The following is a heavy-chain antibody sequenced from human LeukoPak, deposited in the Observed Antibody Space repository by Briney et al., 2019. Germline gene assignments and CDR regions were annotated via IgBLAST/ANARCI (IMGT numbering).Heavy chain of an antibody. J-gene: IGHJ6*03. CDR2: IYTSGST. V-gene: IGHV4-4*07. Sequence: PSETLSLTCTVSGGSISSYYWSWIRQLAGKGLEWIGRIYTSGSTNYNPSLKSRVTMSVDTSKNQFSLKLSSVTAADTAVYYCARGAIAAAGLENYYYYHYMAVWGKGTTVTVSS. CDR1: GGSISSYY. D-gene: IGHD6-13*01. CDR3: ARGAIAAAGLENYYYYHYMAV.